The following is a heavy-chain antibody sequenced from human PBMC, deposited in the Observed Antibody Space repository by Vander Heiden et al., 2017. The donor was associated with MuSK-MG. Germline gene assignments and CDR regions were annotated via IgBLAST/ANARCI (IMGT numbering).Heavy chain of an antibody. CDR2: IYYSGST. D-gene: IGHD2-2*01. V-gene: IGHV4-59*01. Sequence: QVQLQESGPGLVKPSETLSLTCTVPGGSISSYYWSWIRQPPGKGLEWIVYIYYSGSTDYNPSLKSRVTIAADTSKNQFSLKLSSVTAADTAVYYCATSRDPIYWYFDLWCRGTLVTVSS. CDR1: GGSISSYY. CDR3: ATSRDPIYWYFDL. J-gene: IGHJ2*01.